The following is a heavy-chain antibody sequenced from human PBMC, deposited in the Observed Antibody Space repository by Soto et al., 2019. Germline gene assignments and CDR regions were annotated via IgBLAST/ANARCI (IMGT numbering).Heavy chain of an antibody. V-gene: IGHV1-2*04. J-gene: IGHJ3*02. CDR1: GYTFTGYY. CDR3: ARDLRYSSGALVDAFDI. Sequence: ASVKVSCKASGYTFTGYYMHWVRQAPGQGLEWMGWINPNSGGTNYAQKFQGWVTMTRDTSISTAYMELSRLRSDDTAVYYCARDLRYSSGALVDAFDIWGQGTMVTVSS. D-gene: IGHD6-19*01. CDR2: INPNSGGT.